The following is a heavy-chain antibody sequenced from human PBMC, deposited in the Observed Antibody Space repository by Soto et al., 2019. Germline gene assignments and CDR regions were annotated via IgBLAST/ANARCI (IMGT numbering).Heavy chain of an antibody. J-gene: IGHJ5*02. D-gene: IGHD3-22*01. V-gene: IGHV3-48*03. CDR1: GFTFSSYE. Sequence: PGGYLRLSCAASGFTFSSYEMNWVRQAPGKGLEWVSYISSSGSIIYYADSVKGRFTISRDNAKNSLYLQMNSLRAEDTAVYYCARGVLYYYDSSGYPHWFDPWGQGTLVTVSS. CDR3: ARGVLYYYDSSGYPHWFDP. CDR2: ISSSGSII.